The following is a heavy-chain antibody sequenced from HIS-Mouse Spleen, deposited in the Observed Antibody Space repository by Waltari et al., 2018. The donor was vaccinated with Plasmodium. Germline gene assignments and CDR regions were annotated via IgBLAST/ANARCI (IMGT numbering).Heavy chain of an antibody. V-gene: IGHV3-7*01. D-gene: IGHD6-13*01. J-gene: IGHJ2*01. CDR2: IKQDGSEK. CDR3: ASSWYWYFDL. CDR1: GFTFRSYW. Sequence: EVQLVESGGGLVQPGGSLRLSCAASGFTFRSYWMSWVGQAQGKGLEWVANIKQDGSEKYYVDSVKSRFIISRDNAKNSLYLQMNSLRAEDTAVYYCASSWYWYFDLWGRGTLVTVSS.